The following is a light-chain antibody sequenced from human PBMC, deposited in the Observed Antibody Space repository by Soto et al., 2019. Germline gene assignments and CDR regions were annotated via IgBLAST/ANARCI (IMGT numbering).Light chain of an antibody. J-gene: IGKJ5*01. Sequence: EIVFTQSPGGLSRSRGERAALCCWASQTVSSNYLAWYQQRPGQAPRLIIYGASSRATGVPDRFSGSGSGTNFTLTISRLEPEDFAVYYCQQYGSSLGVTFGGGTRLEIK. V-gene: IGKV3-20*01. CDR2: GAS. CDR1: QTVSSNY. CDR3: QQYGSSLGVT.